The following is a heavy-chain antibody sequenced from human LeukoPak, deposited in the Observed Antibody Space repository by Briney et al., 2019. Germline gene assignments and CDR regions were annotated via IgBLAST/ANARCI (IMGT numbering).Heavy chain of an antibody. CDR3: ASLEKRGYSYGYVSFDY. CDR1: GYTFTSYY. CDR2: INPSGVST. J-gene: IGHJ4*02. Sequence: ASVKVSCKASGYTFTSYYMHWVRQAPGQGLEWMGLINPSGVSTSYAQKFQGRVTMTRDTSTSTVYMELSSLRSEDTAVYYCASLEKRGYSYGYVSFDYWGQGTLVTVSS. D-gene: IGHD5-18*01. V-gene: IGHV1-46*01.